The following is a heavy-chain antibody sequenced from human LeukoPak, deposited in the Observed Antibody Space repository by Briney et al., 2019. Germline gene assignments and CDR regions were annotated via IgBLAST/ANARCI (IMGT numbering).Heavy chain of an antibody. CDR1: GYTFTGYY. CDR3: AREPRPYGDYNYGMDV. Sequence: ASVKVSCKASGYTFTGYYMHWVRQAPGQGLEWMGWINPNSGGTNYAQKFQGRVTMTRDTSISTAYMELSRLRSDDTAVYYCAREPRPYGDYNYGMDVWGQGTTVTVSS. J-gene: IGHJ6*02. V-gene: IGHV1-2*02. D-gene: IGHD4-17*01. CDR2: INPNSGGT.